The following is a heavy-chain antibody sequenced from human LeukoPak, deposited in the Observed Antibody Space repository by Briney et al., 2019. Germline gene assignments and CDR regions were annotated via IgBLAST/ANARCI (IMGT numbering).Heavy chain of an antibody. CDR2: ISGSGGTT. J-gene: IGHJ4*02. V-gene: IGHV3-23*01. Sequence: GGSLRLSWAASGVTFSSYAVGWVRRAPGRGRGGVGAISGSGGTTYHAASVKGRFTISRDNSKNPLYLQMNRLRAEDTDVYHCAKALIYYDSSGYRTQPFDYWGQGTLVTVSS. CDR1: GVTFSSYA. CDR3: AKALIYYDSSGYRTQPFDY. D-gene: IGHD3-22*01.